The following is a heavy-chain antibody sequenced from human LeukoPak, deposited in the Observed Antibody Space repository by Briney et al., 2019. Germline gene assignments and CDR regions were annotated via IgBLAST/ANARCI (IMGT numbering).Heavy chain of an antibody. CDR3: AKGADFWSGSPPHYYYYYYMDV. Sequence: GGSLRLSCAASGFTFSSYAMSWVRQAPGKGLEWVSAISGSGGSTYYADSVKGRFTISRDNSKNTLCLQMNSLRAEDTAVYYCAKGADFWSGSPPHYYYYYYMDVWGKGTTVTVSS. J-gene: IGHJ6*03. D-gene: IGHD3-3*01. CDR1: GFTFSSYA. CDR2: ISGSGGST. V-gene: IGHV3-23*01.